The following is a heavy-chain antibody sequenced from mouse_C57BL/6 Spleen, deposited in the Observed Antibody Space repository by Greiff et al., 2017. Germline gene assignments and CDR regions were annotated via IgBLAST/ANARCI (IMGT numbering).Heavy chain of an antibody. CDR3: ARDGVYYYGSSYVFDY. CDR1: GYTFTSYW. J-gene: IGHJ2*01. Sequence: QVQLQQPGAELVKPGASVKLSCKASGYTFTSYWMHWVKQRPGQGLEWIGMIHPNSGSNNYNEKFKSKATLTVDKSSSTAYMQLSSLTSEDSAVYYCARDGVYYYGSSYVFDYWGQGTTLTVSS. D-gene: IGHD1-1*01. V-gene: IGHV1-64*01. CDR2: IHPNSGSN.